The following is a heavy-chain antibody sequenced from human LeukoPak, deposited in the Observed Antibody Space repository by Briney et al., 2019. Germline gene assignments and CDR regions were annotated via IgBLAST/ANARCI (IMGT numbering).Heavy chain of an antibody. Sequence: SETLSLTCTVSSGSISTYYWSWIRQPPGKGLEWIGYIYYSGSTNYNPSLKSRVTISVDTSKNQFSLKLSSVTAADTAVYYCARDNPYYDSSGYYWDRNAFDIWGQGTMVTVSS. CDR3: ARDNPYYDSSGYYWDRNAFDI. CDR2: IYYSGST. D-gene: IGHD3-22*01. CDR1: SGSISTYY. V-gene: IGHV4-59*01. J-gene: IGHJ3*02.